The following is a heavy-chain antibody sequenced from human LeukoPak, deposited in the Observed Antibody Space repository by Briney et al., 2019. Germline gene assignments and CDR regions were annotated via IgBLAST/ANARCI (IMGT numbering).Heavy chain of an antibody. V-gene: IGHV3-21*04. CDR3: TKEHDYSNFAEDY. CDR2: ISSSSSYI. Sequence: GGSLRLSCAASGFTFSSYSMNWVRQAPGKGLEWVSSISSSSSYIYYADSVKGRFTISRDNSYNTLYLQMSSLRAEDTAVYYCTKEHDYSNFAEDYWGQGTLVTVSS. J-gene: IGHJ4*02. D-gene: IGHD4-11*01. CDR1: GFTFSSYS.